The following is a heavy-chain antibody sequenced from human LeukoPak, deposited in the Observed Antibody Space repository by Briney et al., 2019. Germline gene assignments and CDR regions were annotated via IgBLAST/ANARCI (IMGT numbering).Heavy chain of an antibody. V-gene: IGHV3-23*01. J-gene: IGHJ6*03. CDR1: GFTFSSYA. Sequence: GESLRLSCAASGFTFSSYAMSWVRQAPGKGLEWVSAISGSGGSTYYADSVKGRFTISRDSSKNTLYLQMNSLRAEDTAVYYCARKSGYSLYYYYYYMDVWGQGTLVTVSS. CDR3: ARKSGYSLYYYYYYMDV. CDR2: ISGSGGST. D-gene: IGHD3-3*01.